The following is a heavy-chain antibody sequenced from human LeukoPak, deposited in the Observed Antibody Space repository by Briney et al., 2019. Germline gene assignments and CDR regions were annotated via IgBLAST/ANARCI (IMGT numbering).Heavy chain of an antibody. CDR2: INSDGSST. D-gene: IGHD3-10*01. CDR1: GFTFSSYW. J-gene: IGHJ4*02. CDR3: AKDSGYGSGSYYISYYFDY. V-gene: IGHV3-74*01. Sequence: GGSLRLSCAASGFTFSSYWMHWVRQAPGKGLVWVSRINSDGSSTNYADSVKGRFTISRDNAKNTLYLQMNSLRAEDTAVYYCAKDSGYGSGSYYISYYFDYWGQGTLVTVSS.